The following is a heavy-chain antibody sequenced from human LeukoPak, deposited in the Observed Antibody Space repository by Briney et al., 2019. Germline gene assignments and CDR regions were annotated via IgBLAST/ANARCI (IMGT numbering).Heavy chain of an antibody. CDR3: ARARMVREVQAPLDY. Sequence: AASVKVSCKASGYTFTSYGISWVRQAPGQGLEWMGWISAYNGNTNYAQKLQGRVTMTTDTSTSTAYMELRSLRSDDTAVYYCARARMVREVQAPLDYWGQGTLVTVSS. V-gene: IGHV1-18*04. D-gene: IGHD3-10*01. J-gene: IGHJ4*02. CDR2: ISAYNGNT. CDR1: GYTFTSYG.